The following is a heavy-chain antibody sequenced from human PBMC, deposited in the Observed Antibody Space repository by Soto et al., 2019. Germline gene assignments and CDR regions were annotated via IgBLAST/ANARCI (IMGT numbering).Heavy chain of an antibody. CDR2: IIPILGIA. Sequence: GASVKVSCKASGYTFTSYGISWVRQAPGQGLEWMGWIIPILGIANYAQKFQGRVTITADKSTSTAYMELSSLRSEDTAVYYCARGPDIVVVVAASDWFDPWGQGTLVTVSS. CDR3: ARGPDIVVVVAASDWFDP. V-gene: IGHV1-69*10. D-gene: IGHD2-15*01. CDR1: GYTFTSYG. J-gene: IGHJ5*02.